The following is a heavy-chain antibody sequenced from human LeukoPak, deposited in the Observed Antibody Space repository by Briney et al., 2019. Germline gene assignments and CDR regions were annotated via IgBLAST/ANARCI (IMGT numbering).Heavy chain of an antibody. CDR1: GGSISSSSYY. J-gene: IGHJ3*02. D-gene: IGHD3-16*02. Sequence: PSETLSLTCTVSGGSISSSSYYWGWIRQPPGKGLEWIGSIYYSGSTYYNPSLKSRVTISVDTSENQFSLKLSSVTAADTAVYYCARVINDAFDIWGQGTMVTVSS. V-gene: IGHV4-39*07. CDR2: IYYSGST. CDR3: ARVINDAFDI.